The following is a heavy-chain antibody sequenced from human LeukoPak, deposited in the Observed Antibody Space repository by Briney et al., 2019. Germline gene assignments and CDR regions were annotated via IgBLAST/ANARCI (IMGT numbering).Heavy chain of an antibody. CDR2: IIPIFGTA. J-gene: IGHJ4*02. CDR3: ARDEGSSSLDY. Sequence: GSSVKVSCKAFGGTFSSYAISWVRQAPGQGLESMGGIIPIFGTANYAQKFQGRVTITTDESTSTAYKELSSLRSEDTAVYYCARDEGSSSLDYWGQGTLVTVCS. CDR1: GGTFSSYA. V-gene: IGHV1-69*05. D-gene: IGHD6-6*01.